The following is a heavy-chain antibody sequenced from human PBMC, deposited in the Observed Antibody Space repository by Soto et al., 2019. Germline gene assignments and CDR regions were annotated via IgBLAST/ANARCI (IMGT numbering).Heavy chain of an antibody. D-gene: IGHD3-10*01. CDR3: ARDFYGSGSPTETRLGLSEY. J-gene: IGHJ4*02. CDR1: GGSISSYY. V-gene: IGHV4-59*01. Sequence: SETLSLTCTVSGGSISSYYWSWIRQPPGKGLEWIGYIYYSGSTNYNPSLKSRVTISVDTSKNQFSLKLSSVTAADTAMYYCARDFYGSGSPTETRLGLSEYWGQGTLVTVSS. CDR2: IYYSGST.